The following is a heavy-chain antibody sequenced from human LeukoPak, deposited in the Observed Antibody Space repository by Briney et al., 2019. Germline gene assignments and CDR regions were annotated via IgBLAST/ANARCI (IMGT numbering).Heavy chain of an antibody. V-gene: IGHV1-69*05. J-gene: IGHJ3*02. CDR2: IISMFGTA. D-gene: IGHD6-13*01. CDR1: GGTFSSYA. Sequence: SVKVSCKASGGTFSSYAISWVRQAPGQGLVWMGGIISMFGTANYAQKFQGRVTITTDESTSTAYMELSSLRSEDTAVYYCARDSRQEAISAAGGDAFDIWGQGTLVTVSS. CDR3: ARDSRQEAISAAGGDAFDI.